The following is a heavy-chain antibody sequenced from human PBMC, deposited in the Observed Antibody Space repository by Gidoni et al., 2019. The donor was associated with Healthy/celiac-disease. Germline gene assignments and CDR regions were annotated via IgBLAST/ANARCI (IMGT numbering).Heavy chain of an antibody. J-gene: IGHJ6*02. CDR2: IIPIFGTA. D-gene: IGHD5-18*01. V-gene: IGHV1-69*01. CDR3: ARASGDTAAYYYYYGMDV. CDR1: GGTFRSYA. Sequence: QVQLVQSGAEVKKPGSSVKVSCKASGGTFRSYAISWVRQAPGQGLEWMGGIIPIFGTANYAQKFQGRVTITADESTSTAYMELSSLRSEDTAVYYCARASGDTAAYYYYYGMDVWGQGTTVTVSS.